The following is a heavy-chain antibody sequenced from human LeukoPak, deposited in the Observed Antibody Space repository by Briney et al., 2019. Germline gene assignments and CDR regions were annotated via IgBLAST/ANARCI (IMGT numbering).Heavy chain of an antibody. Sequence: SQTLSLTCTVSGDSISSGSYYWNWIRQPAGRGLEWIGRIYTSGRTDYNPSLKSRVTISVDTSQNEFSLKLTSVTAADTAVYYCARVPEQQLVWGYFDSWGQGTLVTVSS. CDR3: ARVPEQQLVWGYFDS. D-gene: IGHD6-13*01. CDR1: GDSISSGSYY. V-gene: IGHV4-61*02. CDR2: IYTSGRT. J-gene: IGHJ4*02.